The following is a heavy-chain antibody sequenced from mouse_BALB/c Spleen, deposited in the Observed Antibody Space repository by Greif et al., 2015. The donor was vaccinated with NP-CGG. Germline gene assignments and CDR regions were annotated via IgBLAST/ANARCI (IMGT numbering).Heavy chain of an antibody. D-gene: IGHD2-3*01. CDR2: INPYNDGT. J-gene: IGHJ3*01. CDR1: GYTFTSYV. CDR3: ARDGYHRASWFAY. Sequence: VQLQQSGPELVKPGASVKMSCKASGYTFTSYVMHWVKQKPGQGLEWIGYINPYNDGTKYNEKFKGKATLTSDKSSSAAYMELSSLTSEDSAVYYCARDGYHRASWFAYWGQGTLVTVSA. V-gene: IGHV1-14*01.